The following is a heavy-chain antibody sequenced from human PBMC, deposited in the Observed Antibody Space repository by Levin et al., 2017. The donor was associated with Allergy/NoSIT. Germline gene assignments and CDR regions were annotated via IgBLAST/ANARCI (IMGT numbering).Heavy chain of an antibody. J-gene: IGHJ4*02. CDR3: ATYKDQRWNFVEDH. Sequence: PGGSLRLSCAASGFTFSNYGMNWVRQAPGKGLQWVSSVSASGSIYYADSVEGRFTISRDNAKNSLYLQMSSLRVEDTGTYYCATYKDQRWNFVEDHWGQGTLVTVSS. D-gene: IGHD1-7*01. CDR2: VSASGSI. CDR1: GFTFSNYG. V-gene: IGHV3-21*04.